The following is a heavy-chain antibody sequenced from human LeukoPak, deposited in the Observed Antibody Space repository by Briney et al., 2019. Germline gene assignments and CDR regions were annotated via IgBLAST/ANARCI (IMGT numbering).Heavy chain of an antibody. CDR3: ATPYSSGWPRGYYYYYGMDV. CDR2: FDPEDGET. J-gene: IGHJ6*02. D-gene: IGHD6-19*01. Sequence: ASVKVSCKVSGYTLTELSMHWVRQAPGEGLEWMGGFDPEDGETIYAQKFQGRVTMTEDTSTDTAHMELSSLRSEDTAVYYCATPYSSGWPRGYYYYYGMDVWGQGTTVTVSS. CDR1: GYTLTELS. V-gene: IGHV1-24*01.